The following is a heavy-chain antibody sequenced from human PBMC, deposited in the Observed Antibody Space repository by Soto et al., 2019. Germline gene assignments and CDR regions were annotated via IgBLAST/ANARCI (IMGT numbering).Heavy chain of an antibody. J-gene: IGHJ5*02. V-gene: IGHV3-23*01. D-gene: IGHD1-26*01. CDR3: AKVAVKWEILGWFDP. CDR1: GFTFSGYA. Sequence: PLGSVRLSCAASGFTFSGYAMSWVRHAPGKGLEWVSAISCSGGSTYYADSVKGRFTISRDNSKNTLYLQMSSLRADDTAVYYCAKVAVKWEILGWFDPWGQGNLVTVSS. CDR2: ISCSGGST.